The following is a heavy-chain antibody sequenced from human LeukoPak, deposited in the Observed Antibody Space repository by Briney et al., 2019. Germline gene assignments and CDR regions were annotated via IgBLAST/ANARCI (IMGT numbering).Heavy chain of an antibody. J-gene: IGHJ3*02. D-gene: IGHD6-19*01. V-gene: IGHV1-69*13. CDR3: ARAVAGTPSAFDI. CDR2: IIPIFGTA. CDR1: GGTFSSYA. Sequence: SVKVSCKASGGTFSSYAISWVRQAPGQGLEWMGGIIPIFGTANYAQKFQGRVTTTADESTSTAYMELSSLRSEDTAMYYCARAVAGTPSAFDIWGQGTMVTVSS.